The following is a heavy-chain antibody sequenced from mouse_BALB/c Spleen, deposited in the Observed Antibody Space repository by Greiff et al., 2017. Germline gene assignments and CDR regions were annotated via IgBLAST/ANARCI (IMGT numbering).Heavy chain of an antibody. CDR3: ARAAITTRDYAMDY. CDR1: GYTFTDYA. Sequence: VQLVESGAELVRPGVSVKISCKGSGYTFTDYAMHWVKQSHAKSLEWIGVISTYYGDASYNQKFKGKATMTVDKSSSTAYMELARLTSEDSAIYYCARAAITTRDYAMDYWGQGTSVTVSS. J-gene: IGHJ4*01. D-gene: IGHD2-4*01. V-gene: IGHV1S137*01. CDR2: ISTYYGDA.